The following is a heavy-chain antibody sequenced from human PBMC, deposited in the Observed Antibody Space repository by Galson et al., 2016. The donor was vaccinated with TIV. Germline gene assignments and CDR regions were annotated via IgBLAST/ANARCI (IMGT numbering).Heavy chain of an antibody. V-gene: IGHV4-34*01. J-gene: IGHJ4*02. CDR1: GGSLSGYF. CDR3: ARDQDSGAYFDY. D-gene: IGHD2-15*01. CDR2: ISHSGYA. Sequence: SETLSLTCAVSGGSLSGYFWTWIRQAPGKGLEWIGEISHSGYARHNPSLESRVTLSIDTSKSQFSLQLSSVTAADTAVYYCARDQDSGAYFDYWGQGTLVTVSS.